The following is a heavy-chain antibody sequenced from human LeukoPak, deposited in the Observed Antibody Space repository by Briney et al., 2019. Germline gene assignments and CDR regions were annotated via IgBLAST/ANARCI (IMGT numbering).Heavy chain of an antibody. CDR1: GYSFTGYY. Sequence: ASVKVSCKTSGYSFTGYYIHWVRQAPGQGLEWMGWINPNSGGANYAQKFQGRVTMTRDTSISTAYMELSRLRSDDTAVYYCARDLEQWLAFDYWGQGTLVTVSS. V-gene: IGHV1-2*02. CDR2: INPNSGGA. D-gene: IGHD6-19*01. J-gene: IGHJ4*02. CDR3: ARDLEQWLAFDY.